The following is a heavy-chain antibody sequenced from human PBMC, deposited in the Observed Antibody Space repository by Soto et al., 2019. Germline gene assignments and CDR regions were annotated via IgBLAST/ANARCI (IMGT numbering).Heavy chain of an antibody. CDR3: ARIGNNWNYGHFDY. D-gene: IGHD1-7*01. J-gene: IGHJ4*02. CDR2: IFSNDEK. Sequence: QVTLKESGPVLVKPTETLTLTCTVSGFSLSNARMGVSWIRQPPGKALEWLAHIFSNDEKSYSTSLKSRLTIXKXTXXSQVVLTMTNMDPVDTATYYCARIGNNWNYGHFDYWGQGTLVTVSS. V-gene: IGHV2-26*01. CDR1: GFSLSNARMG.